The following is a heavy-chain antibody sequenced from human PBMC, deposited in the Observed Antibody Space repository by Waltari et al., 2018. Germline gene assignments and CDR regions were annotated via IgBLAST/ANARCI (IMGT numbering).Heavy chain of an antibody. Sequence: QLQLQESGPGLLKPSETLSLTCTVSGGSISSSSYYWGWIRQPPGKGLEWIGSIYYSGSTYYNPSLKSRVTISGDTSKNQFSLKLSSVTAADTAVYYCARHVLVTTVTKWGYWYFDLWGRGTLVTVSS. CDR3: ARHVLVTTVTKWGYWYFDL. J-gene: IGHJ2*01. CDR1: GGSISSSSYY. D-gene: IGHD4-17*01. CDR2: IYYSGST. V-gene: IGHV4-39*07.